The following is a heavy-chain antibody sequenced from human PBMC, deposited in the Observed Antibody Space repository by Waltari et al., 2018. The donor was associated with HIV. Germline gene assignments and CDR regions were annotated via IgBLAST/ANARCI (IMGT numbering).Heavy chain of an antibody. D-gene: IGHD5-12*01. J-gene: IGHJ3*02. CDR1: GFTFDDYA. V-gene: IGHV3-9*01. CDR3: AKALGGSNDAFDI. Sequence: LRLSCAASGFTFDDYAMHWVRQAPGKGLEWVSGISWNSGSIGYADSVKGRFTISRDNAKNSLYLQMNSLRAEDTALYYCAKALGGSNDAFDIWGQGTMVTVSS. CDR2: ISWNSGSI.